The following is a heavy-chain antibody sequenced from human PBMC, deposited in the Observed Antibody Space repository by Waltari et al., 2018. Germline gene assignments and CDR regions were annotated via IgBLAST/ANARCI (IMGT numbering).Heavy chain of an antibody. V-gene: IGHV3-74*01. CDR1: GFIFGNVW. CDR3: ATAARRRDVGDLS. Sequence: EVHLVESGGGSVQPGGSLRLSCAASGFIFGNVWMHWVRQVPGKGLVWVSRINEDGSTISYADSVKGRFTISRDNGKDSLHLQMNSLRDEDTAVYYCATAARRRDVGDLSWGQGTLVTVSA. D-gene: IGHD3-16*02. J-gene: IGHJ4*02. CDR2: INEDGSTI.